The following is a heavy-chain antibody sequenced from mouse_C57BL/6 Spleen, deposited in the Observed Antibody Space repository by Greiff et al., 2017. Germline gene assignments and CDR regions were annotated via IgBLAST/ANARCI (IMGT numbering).Heavy chain of an antibody. CDR3: ERGASAVVATNY. V-gene: IGHV1-64*01. J-gene: IGHJ2*01. D-gene: IGHD1-1*01. CDR1: GYTFTSYW. CDR2: IHPNSGST. Sequence: QVQLQQPGAELVKPGASVKLSCKASGYTFTSYWMHWVKQRPGQGLEWIGMIHPNSGSTNYNEKFKSKATLTVDKSSSTAYMQLSSLTSEDSAVYCCERGASAVVATNYWGQGTTLTVSS.